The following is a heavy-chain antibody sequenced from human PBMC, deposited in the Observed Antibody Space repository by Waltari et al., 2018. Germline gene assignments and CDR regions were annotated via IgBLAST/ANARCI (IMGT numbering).Heavy chain of an antibody. D-gene: IGHD3-16*01. CDR1: DGSVSTTNW. J-gene: IGHJ3*02. V-gene: IGHV4-4*02. CDR3: ARARGGDAFDI. Sequence: QVRLQESGPGLVKPSGTLSLTCTVSDGSVSTTNWWSWVRQPPGKGLQWIAEVYHTGSTYFNPSLESRVTISLDKSKNQFSLKLSSVTAADTAVYYCARARGGDAFDIWGQGTMVTVSS. CDR2: VYHTGST.